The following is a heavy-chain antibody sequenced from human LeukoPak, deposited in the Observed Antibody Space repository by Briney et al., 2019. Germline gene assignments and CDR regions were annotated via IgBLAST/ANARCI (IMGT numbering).Heavy chain of an antibody. D-gene: IGHD6-6*01. Sequence: SETLSLTCTVSGASISSSSYFWGWIRQSPGKGLEYIGSVYYSGRTYYNPSLKSRVTISLDTSTNQFSLRLTSVTAADTAVYYCARVGYSSSSYFDYWGQGTLVTVSS. V-gene: IGHV4-39*01. CDR3: ARVGYSSSSYFDY. J-gene: IGHJ4*02. CDR1: GASISSSSYF. CDR2: VYYSGRT.